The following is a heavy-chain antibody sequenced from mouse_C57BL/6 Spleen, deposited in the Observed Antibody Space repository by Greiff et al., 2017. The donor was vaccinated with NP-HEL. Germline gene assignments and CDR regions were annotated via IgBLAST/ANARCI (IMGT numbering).Heavy chain of an antibody. CDR2: ISYDGSN. V-gene: IGHV3-6*01. Sequence: EVKLVESGPGLVKPSQSLSLTCSVTGYSITSGYYWNWIRQFPGNKLEWMGYISYDGSNNYNPSLKNRITITLDNSKNQFFLKLNSVTTEDTATYYCAREPYTAQAILFAYWGQGTLVTVSA. CDR3: AREPYTAQAILFAY. J-gene: IGHJ3*01. CDR1: GYSITSGYY. D-gene: IGHD3-2*02.